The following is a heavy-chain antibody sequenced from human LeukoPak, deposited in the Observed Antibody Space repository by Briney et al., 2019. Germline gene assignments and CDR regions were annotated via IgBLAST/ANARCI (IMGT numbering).Heavy chain of an antibody. V-gene: IGHV4-59*01. D-gene: IGHD3-10*01. CDR1: GGSISSYY. CDR3: ARVGSITMVRGVIWYYFDY. J-gene: IGHJ4*02. CDR2: IYYSGST. Sequence: PSETLSLTCTVSGGSISSYYWSWIRQPPGEGLEWLGYIYYSGSTNYNPSLKSRVTISVDTSKNQFSLKLSSVTAADTAVYYCARVGSITMVRGVIWYYFDYWGQGTLVTVSS.